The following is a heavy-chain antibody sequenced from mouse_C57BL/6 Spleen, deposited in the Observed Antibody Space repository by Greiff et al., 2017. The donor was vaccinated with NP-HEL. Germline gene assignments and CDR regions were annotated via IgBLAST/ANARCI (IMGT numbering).Heavy chain of an antibody. V-gene: IGHV1-63*01. CDR3: ARGDSSGPFAY. CDR1: GYTFTNYW. Sequence: VQLQQSGAELVRPGTSVKMSCKASGYTFTNYWIGWAKQRPGHGLEWIGDIYPGGGYTKYNEKFKGKATLTADKSSSTAYMQFSSLTSEDSAIYYCARGDSSGPFAYWGQGTLVTVSA. CDR2: IYPGGGYT. D-gene: IGHD3-2*02. J-gene: IGHJ3*01.